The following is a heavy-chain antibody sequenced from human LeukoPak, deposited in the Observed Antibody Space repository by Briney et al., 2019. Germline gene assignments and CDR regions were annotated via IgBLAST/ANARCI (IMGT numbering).Heavy chain of an antibody. V-gene: IGHV4-34*01. J-gene: IGHJ4*02. Sequence: SETLSLTCAVYGGSFSGYYWSWIRQPPGKGLEWIGEINHSGSTNYNPSHKSRVTISVDTSKNQFSLKLSSVTAADTAVYYCARGRRLRGFDYWGQGTLVTVSS. D-gene: IGHD5-12*01. CDR1: GGSFSGYY. CDR3: ARGRRLRGFDY. CDR2: INHSGST.